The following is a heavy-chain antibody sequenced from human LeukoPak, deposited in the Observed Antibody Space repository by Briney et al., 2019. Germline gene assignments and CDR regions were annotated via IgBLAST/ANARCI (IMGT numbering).Heavy chain of an antibody. D-gene: IGHD3-22*01. V-gene: IGHV4-34*01. CDR3: ARGRHYYDSSGLIDY. CDR2: INHSGST. Sequence: PSETLSLTCAVYGGSFSGYYWSWIRQPPGKGLEWIGEINHSGSTNYNPPLKSRVTISVDTSKNQFSLKLSSVTAADTAVYYCARGRHYYDSSGLIDYWGQGTLVTVSS. J-gene: IGHJ4*02. CDR1: GGSFSGYY.